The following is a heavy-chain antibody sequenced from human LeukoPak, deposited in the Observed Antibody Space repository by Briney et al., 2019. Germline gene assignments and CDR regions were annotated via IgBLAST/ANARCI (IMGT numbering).Heavy chain of an antibody. Sequence: SETLSLTCTVSGGSISSGGYYWSWIRQPPGKGLEWIGYIYHSGSTYYNPSLKSRVTISVDTSKNQFSLKLSSVTAADTAVYYCARESDSSGYYYLAPQGYWGQGTLVTVSS. CDR3: ARESDSSGYYYLAPQGY. J-gene: IGHJ4*02. D-gene: IGHD3-22*01. V-gene: IGHV4-30-2*01. CDR2: IYHSGST. CDR1: GGSISSGGYY.